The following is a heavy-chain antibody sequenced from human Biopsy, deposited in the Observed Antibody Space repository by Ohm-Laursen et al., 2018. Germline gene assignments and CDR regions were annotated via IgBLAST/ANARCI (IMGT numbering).Heavy chain of an antibody. CDR2: IYYTGST. CDR3: ARHAPSYSGSYWRYFDL. V-gene: IGHV4-59*08. J-gene: IGHJ2*01. CDR1: GGSISGSS. Sequence: SDTPSLTCTVSGGSISGSSWSWIRQAPGKGLEWIGYIYYTGSTNYNPSLKSRVTISVDTSMNHLSLRLPSVTAADTAVYYCARHAPSYSGSYWRYFDLWGRGTLVTVSS. D-gene: IGHD1-26*01.